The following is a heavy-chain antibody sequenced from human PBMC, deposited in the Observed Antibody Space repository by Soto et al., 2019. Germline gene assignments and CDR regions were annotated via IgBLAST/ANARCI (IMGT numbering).Heavy chain of an antibody. CDR1: GGTFSSYA. J-gene: IGHJ6*02. V-gene: IGHV1-69*06. CDR3: ARDRVDTAMVHQYYYGMDV. D-gene: IGHD5-18*01. CDR2: IIPIFGTA. Sequence: SVKVSCKASGGTFSSYAISWVRQAPGQGLEWMGGIIPIFGTANYAQKFQGRVTITADKSTSTAYMELSSLRSEDTAVYYCARDRVDTAMVHQYYYGMDVWGQGTTVTVSS.